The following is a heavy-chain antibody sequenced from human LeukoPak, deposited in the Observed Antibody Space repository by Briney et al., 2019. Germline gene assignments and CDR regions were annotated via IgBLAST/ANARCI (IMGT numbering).Heavy chain of an antibody. J-gene: IGHJ2*01. Sequence: GGSLRLSCAASGFTFSSYWMHWVRQAPGKGLVWVSRIKSDGSSTTYADSVKGRFTVSRDNAKKTLYLQMNSLRAEDTAVYYCARDPENVSGSHSHFDLWGRGTLVTVSS. CDR1: GFTFSSYW. D-gene: IGHD1-26*01. CDR3: ARDPENVSGSHSHFDL. V-gene: IGHV3-74*01. CDR2: IKSDGSST.